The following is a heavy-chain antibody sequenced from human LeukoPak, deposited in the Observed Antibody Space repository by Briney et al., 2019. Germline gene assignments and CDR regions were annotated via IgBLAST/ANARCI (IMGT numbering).Heavy chain of an antibody. J-gene: IGHJ4*02. D-gene: IGHD6-13*01. Sequence: GRSLRLSCAASGFTFSSYGMHWVRQAPGKGLEWVAVISYDGSNKYYADSVKGRFTISRDNSKNTLYLQMISLRAEDTAVYYCAKGAAAWTYYFDYWGQGTLVTVSS. CDR2: ISYDGSNK. CDR1: GFTFSSYG. V-gene: IGHV3-30*18. CDR3: AKGAAAWTYYFDY.